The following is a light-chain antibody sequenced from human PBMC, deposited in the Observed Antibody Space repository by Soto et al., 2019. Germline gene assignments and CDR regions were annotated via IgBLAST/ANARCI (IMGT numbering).Light chain of an antibody. J-gene: IGKJ1*01. CDR3: QQYRTSPPTWT. CDR2: SSS. CDR1: RSVSSDY. Sequence: ELVLTHSPATLSLSPCDRATLSFSASRSVSSDYVAAYQQRPGQAPRRLIYSSSSRASGIPDRFSGSGSATDFTLTISRLVHEDFAVYYCQQYRTSPPTWTFGQGTKVDIK. V-gene: IGKV3-20*01.